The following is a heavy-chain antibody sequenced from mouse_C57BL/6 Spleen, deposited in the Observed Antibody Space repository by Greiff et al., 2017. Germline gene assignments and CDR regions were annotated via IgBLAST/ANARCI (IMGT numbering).Heavy chain of an antibody. CDR2: ISYDGSN. V-gene: IGHV3-6*01. Sequence: VQLKESGPGLVKPSQSLSLTCSVTGYSITSGYYWNWIRQFPGNKLEWMGYISYDGSNNYNPSLKNRISITRDTSKNQFFLKLNSVTTEDTATYYCARDQTYEGWFAYWGQGTLVTVSA. CDR1: GYSITSGYY. CDR3: ARDQTYEGWFAY. J-gene: IGHJ3*01. D-gene: IGHD5-1*01.